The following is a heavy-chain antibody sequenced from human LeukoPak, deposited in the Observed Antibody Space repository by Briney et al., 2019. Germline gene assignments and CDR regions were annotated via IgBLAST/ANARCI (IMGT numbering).Heavy chain of an antibody. Sequence: SVKVSCKASGGTFSSYAISWVRQAPGQGLEWMGGIIPIFGTAIYAQKFQGRVTITTDESTSTAYMELSSLRSEDTAVYYCATGGDSSSFFNWFDPWGQGTLVTVSS. CDR3: ATGGDSSSFFNWFDP. V-gene: IGHV1-69*05. CDR2: IIPIFGTA. D-gene: IGHD6-6*01. CDR1: GGTFSSYA. J-gene: IGHJ5*02.